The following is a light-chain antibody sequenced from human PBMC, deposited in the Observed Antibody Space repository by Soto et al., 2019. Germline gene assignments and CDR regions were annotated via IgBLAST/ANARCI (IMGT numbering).Light chain of an antibody. Sequence: QSVLTQPPSASGTPGQRVTISCSGSSSNIGSNTVNWYQQLPGTAPKLLVYSNSQRPSGVPDRFSGSKSGTSASLAISGLQSEDEASYYCAAWDDSPNGYVFGTGTKGTGL. CDR3: AAWDDSPNGYV. CDR2: SNS. J-gene: IGLJ1*01. CDR1: SSNIGSNT. V-gene: IGLV1-44*01.